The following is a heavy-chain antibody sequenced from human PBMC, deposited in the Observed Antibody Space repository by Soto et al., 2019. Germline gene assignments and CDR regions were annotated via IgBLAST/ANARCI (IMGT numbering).Heavy chain of an antibody. Sequence: EVQLVESGGGLVQPGGSLRLSCAASGFTFSSYWMHWVRQAPGKGLVWVSRINSDGSSRSYADSVKGRFTISRDNAKNMMYLQMNSLRAEDTAVYYCGRELKGGRGKQTDAFDIWGQGTMVTVSS. CDR1: GFTFSSYW. CDR2: INSDGSSR. J-gene: IGHJ3*02. V-gene: IGHV3-74*01. D-gene: IGHD6-13*01. CDR3: GRELKGGRGKQTDAFDI.